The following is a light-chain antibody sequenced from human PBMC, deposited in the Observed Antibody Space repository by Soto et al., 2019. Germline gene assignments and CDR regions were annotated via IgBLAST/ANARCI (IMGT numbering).Light chain of an antibody. CDR3: QQYNSYPWT. CDR1: QSVRSK. J-gene: IGKJ1*01. V-gene: IGKV3-15*01. Sequence: EVVMTQSPATLSVSPGERATLSCRASQSVRSKLAWYQQRPGQTPRLLIYGASTRATGIPARFSGSGSGTEFTLTISSLQSEDFATYYCQQYNSYPWTFGQGTKVEIK. CDR2: GAS.